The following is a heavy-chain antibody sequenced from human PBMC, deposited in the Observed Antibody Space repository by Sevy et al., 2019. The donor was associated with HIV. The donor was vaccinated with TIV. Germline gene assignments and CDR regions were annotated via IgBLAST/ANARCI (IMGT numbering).Heavy chain of an antibody. CDR1: GFTFSDYY. D-gene: IGHD6-13*01. J-gene: IGHJ4*02. CDR2: ISISSDYT. V-gene: IGHV3-11*06. Sequence: GSLRLSCAASGFTFSDYYMSWIRQAPGKGLEWVSYISISSDYTNYADSVKGRFTISRDNAKNSLYLQMNSLRAEDTAVYYCARGRGRAAAHYFDYWGQGTLVTVSS. CDR3: ARGRGRAAAHYFDY.